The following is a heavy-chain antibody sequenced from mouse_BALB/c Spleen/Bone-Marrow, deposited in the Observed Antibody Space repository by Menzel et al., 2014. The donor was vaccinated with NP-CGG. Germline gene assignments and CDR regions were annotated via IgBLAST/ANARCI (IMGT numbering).Heavy chain of an antibody. CDR1: GFTFSSFG. V-gene: IGHV5-17*02. CDR2: ISSGSSTI. Sequence: EVKLQESGGGLVQPGGSRKLSCAASGFTFSSFGMHWVRQAPEKGLEWVAYISSGSSTIYYADTVKGRFTISRDNPKNTLFLQMTSLRSEDTAMYYCARYGSNWYFDVWGAGTTVTVSS. D-gene: IGHD2-2*01. CDR3: ARYGSNWYFDV. J-gene: IGHJ1*01.